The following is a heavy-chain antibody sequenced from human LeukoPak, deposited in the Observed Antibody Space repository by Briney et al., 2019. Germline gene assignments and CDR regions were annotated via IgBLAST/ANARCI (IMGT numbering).Heavy chain of an antibody. CDR3: ARSPDDGDYFDY. D-gene: IGHD4-17*01. J-gene: IGHJ4*02. CDR2: IDWDDDK. Sequence: SGPTLVNPTQTLTLTCTVSGFPLSTSGMRASWIRQPPGKALEWLARIDWDDDKFYSTSLKTRLTISKDTSKNQVVLTMTNMDPVDTATYYCARSPDDGDYFDYWGQGTLVTVSS. CDR1: GFPLSTSGMR. V-gene: IGHV2-70*04.